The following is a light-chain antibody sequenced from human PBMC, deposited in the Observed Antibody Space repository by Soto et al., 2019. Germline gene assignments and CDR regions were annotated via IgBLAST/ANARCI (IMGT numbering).Light chain of an antibody. CDR1: QSVTTN. V-gene: IGKV3-15*01. CDR2: GAS. Sequence: EIVMTQSPATLSVSPGDRVTLSCRASQSVTTNLAWYQQKPGQAPRLLISGASTRATGIPDRFSGSGSGTEFTLTISSLQSEDFAVYYCQHYNNWSTFGQGTRLEIK. CDR3: QHYNNWST. J-gene: IGKJ5*01.